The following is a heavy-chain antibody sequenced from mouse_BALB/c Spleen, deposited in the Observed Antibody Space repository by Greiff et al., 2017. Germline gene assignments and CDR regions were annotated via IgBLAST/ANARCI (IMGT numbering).Heavy chain of an antibody. Sequence: EVHLVESGGGLVQPGGSLRLSCATSGFTFTDYYMSWVRQPPGKALEWLGFIRNKANGYTTEYSASVKGRFTISRDNSQSILYLQMNTLRAEDSATYYCARLITRAMDYWGQGTSVTVSS. J-gene: IGHJ4*01. V-gene: IGHV7-3*02. CDR3: ARLITRAMDY. CDR1: GFTFTDYY. D-gene: IGHD2-4*01. CDR2: IRNKANGYTT.